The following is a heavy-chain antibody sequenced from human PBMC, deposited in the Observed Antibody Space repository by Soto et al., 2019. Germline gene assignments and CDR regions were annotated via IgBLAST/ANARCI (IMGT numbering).Heavy chain of an antibody. CDR3: AKDVPPEF. V-gene: IGHV3-9*01. Sequence: SLRLSCVASGFTFADYAMHWVRQAPGKGLEWVSGISWNSGRIGYADSVKGRFTISRDNAKHSLYLQMNSLRVEDTALNYCAKDVPPEFWGQETLVSVAS. J-gene: IGHJ4*02. CDR2: ISWNSGRI. CDR1: GFTFADYA.